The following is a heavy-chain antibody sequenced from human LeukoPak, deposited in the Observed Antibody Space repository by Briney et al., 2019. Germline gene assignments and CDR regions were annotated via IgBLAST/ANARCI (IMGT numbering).Heavy chain of an antibody. CDR1: GGSISPYY. J-gene: IGHJ4*02. D-gene: IGHD3-10*02. V-gene: IGHV4-59*01. Sequence: PSETLSLTCTVSGGSISPYYWSWIRHPPGKGLEWLGYIYYSGNTDYNPSLKRRVAISVDTSKNQFSLKLSSVTAADTAVYYCARSTGSTMFIDYWGQGALVTVSS. CDR2: IYYSGNT. CDR3: ARSTGSTMFIDY.